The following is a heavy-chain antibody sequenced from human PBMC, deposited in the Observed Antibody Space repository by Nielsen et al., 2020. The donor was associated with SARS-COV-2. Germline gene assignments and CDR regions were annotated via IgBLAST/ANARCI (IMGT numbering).Heavy chain of an antibody. Sequence: GESLKISCAGSGFTFSDYYMSWIRQAPGKGLEWVAQMCGSSCYIHYADSVKGRYTISKDSAKNSLYPQMNSLRAEDTAVYYCARVGGTPPVSYAYFDLWGRGTVVTVSS. CDR1: GFTFSDYY. CDR3: ARVGGTPPVSYAYFDL. V-gene: IGHV3-11*05. D-gene: IGHD3-10*01. CDR2: MCGSSCYI. J-gene: IGHJ2*01.